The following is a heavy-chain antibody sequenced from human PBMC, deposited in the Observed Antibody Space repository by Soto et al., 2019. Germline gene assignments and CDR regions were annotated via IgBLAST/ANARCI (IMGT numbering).Heavy chain of an antibody. CDR3: TTDSYITSIIVRFDY. CDR1: GFTFSNAW. CDR2: VKSKNDGGTT. Sequence: KPGGSLRLSCAASGFTFSNAWINWVRQAPGKGLEWVGRVKSKNDGGTTDFAAPVKGRFAISRDDSKNMVYLEMNSLQTEDTAIYYCTTDSYITSIIVRFDYWGHGTLITVSS. V-gene: IGHV3-15*07. J-gene: IGHJ4*01. D-gene: IGHD3-22*01.